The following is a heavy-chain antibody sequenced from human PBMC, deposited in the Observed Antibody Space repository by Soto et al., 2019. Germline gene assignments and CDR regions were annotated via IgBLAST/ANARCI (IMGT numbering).Heavy chain of an antibody. J-gene: IGHJ3*02. V-gene: IGHV3-23*01. D-gene: IGHD7-27*01. CDR3: AKDQGLGIPGGFDPFDI. CDR1: GFTFTTYA. Sequence: EVQLLESGGGLVQPGGSLRVSCAASGFTFTTYAMTWVRQAPGKGLDWVSAISGSGSNTYYADSVKGRFTISRDNSKNTLYLQMNSLRADDTAVYYCAKDQGLGIPGGFDPFDIGGQGTMVTVSS. CDR2: ISGSGSNT.